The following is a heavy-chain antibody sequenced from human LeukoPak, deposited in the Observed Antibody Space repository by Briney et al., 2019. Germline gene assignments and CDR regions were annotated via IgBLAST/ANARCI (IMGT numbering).Heavy chain of an antibody. CDR2: ISWNSGSI. CDR1: GFTFDDYA. D-gene: IGHD2-2*01. V-gene: IGHV3-9*03. J-gene: IGHJ4*02. Sequence: PGGSLRLSCAASGFTFDDYAMHWVRQAPGEGLEWVSGISWNSGSIGYADSVKGRFTISRDNAKNSLYLQMNSLRAEDMALYYCAKDMTSYATYYFDYWGQGTLVTVSS. CDR3: AKDMTSYATYYFDY.